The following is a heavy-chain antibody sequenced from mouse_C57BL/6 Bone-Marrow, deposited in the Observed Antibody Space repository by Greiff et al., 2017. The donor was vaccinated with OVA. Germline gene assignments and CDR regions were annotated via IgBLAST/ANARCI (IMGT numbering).Heavy chain of an antibody. J-gene: IGHJ4*01. CDR1: GFTFSDAW. CDR2: IRNKANNHAT. CDR3: TRRSYGSSHYAMDY. D-gene: IGHD1-1*01. Sequence: EVQLQESGGGLVQPGGSMKLSCAASGFTFSDAWMDWVRQSPEKGLEWVAEIRNKANNHATYYAESVKGRFTISRDDSKSSVYLQMNSLRAEDTGIYYCTRRSYGSSHYAMDYWGQGTSVTVSS. V-gene: IGHV6-6*01.